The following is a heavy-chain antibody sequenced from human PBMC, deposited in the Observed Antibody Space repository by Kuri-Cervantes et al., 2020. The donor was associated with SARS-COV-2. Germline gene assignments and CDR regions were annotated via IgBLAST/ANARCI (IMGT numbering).Heavy chain of an antibody. CDR3: AKLSTVTDNYGMDV. J-gene: IGHJ6*02. D-gene: IGHD4-17*01. V-gene: IGHV4-34*01. CDR2: INHSGST. CDR1: GGSFSGYY. Sequence: GSLRLSCAVYGGSFSGYYWSWIRQPPGKGLEWIGEINHSGSTNYNPSLKSRVTISVDTSKNQFSLKLGSVTAADTAVYYCAKLSTVTDNYGMDVWGQGTTVTVSS.